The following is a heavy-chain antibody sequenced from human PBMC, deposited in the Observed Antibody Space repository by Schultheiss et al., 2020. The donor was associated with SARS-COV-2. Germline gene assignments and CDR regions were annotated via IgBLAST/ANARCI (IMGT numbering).Heavy chain of an antibody. CDR2: IWYDGSNK. Sequence: GGSLRLSCAASGFTFSSYSMNWVRQAPGKGLEWVAVIWYDGSNKYYADSVKGRFTISRDNAKNSLYLQMNSLRAEDTAVYYCAIYGDSPDYFDYWGQGTLVTVSS. J-gene: IGHJ4*02. CDR1: GFTFSSYS. V-gene: IGHV3-33*03. CDR3: AIYGDSPDYFDY. D-gene: IGHD4-17*01.